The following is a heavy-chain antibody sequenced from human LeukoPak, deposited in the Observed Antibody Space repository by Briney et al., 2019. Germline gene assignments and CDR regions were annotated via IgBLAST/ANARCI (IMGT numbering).Heavy chain of an antibody. CDR2: IYYSGST. V-gene: IGHV4-59*01. D-gene: IGHD5-12*01. CDR1: GGSISSYY. CDR3: ARGYSGYDYVH. Sequence: PSETLSLTCTVSGGSISSYYWSWIRQPPGKGLEWIGYIYYSGSTNYNPSLKSRVTISVDTSKNQFSLELSSVTAADTAVYYCARGYSGYDYVHWGQGTLVTVSS. J-gene: IGHJ4*02.